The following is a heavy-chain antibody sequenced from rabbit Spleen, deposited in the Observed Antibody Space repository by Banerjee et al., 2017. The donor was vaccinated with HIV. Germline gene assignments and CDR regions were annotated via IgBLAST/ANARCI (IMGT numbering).Heavy chain of an antibody. CDR2: IDPVFGIT. V-gene: IGHV1S7*01. Sequence: HLEESAGGLVQPGGSLKLSCKASGFALSSYYMNWVRQAPGKGLEWIGYIDPVFGITYYANWVNGRFSISRENAQNTVFLQMTSLTAADTATYFCVRDKASFSGDYGPYYFNLWGPGTLVTVS. CDR1: GFALSSYY. J-gene: IGHJ4*01. CDR3: VRDKASFSGDYGPYYFNL. D-gene: IGHD1-1*01.